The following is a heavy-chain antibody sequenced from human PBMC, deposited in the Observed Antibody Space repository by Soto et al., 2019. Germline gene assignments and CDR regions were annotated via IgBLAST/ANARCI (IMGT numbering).Heavy chain of an antibody. CDR1: VFTFSSYA. CDR3: AKEIYIVTSISYDS. Sequence: GWSLRLSCSASVFTFSSYAMTWCRQAPGKGLEWVSSISGTGGSTYYADSVRGRFTISRDKSKNTLFLQMNSLRAEDTAIYYCAKEIYIVTSISYDSWGQGALVTVSS. J-gene: IGHJ4*02. D-gene: IGHD5-12*01. V-gene: IGHV3-23*01. CDR2: ISGTGGST.